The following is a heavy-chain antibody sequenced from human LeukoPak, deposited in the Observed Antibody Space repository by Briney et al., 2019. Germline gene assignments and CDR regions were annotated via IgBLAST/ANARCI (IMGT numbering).Heavy chain of an antibody. CDR3: AKTADIVATIGGYFDY. CDR2: ISYDGSNK. J-gene: IGHJ4*02. CDR1: GFTFSYYG. Sequence: PGGSLRLSCAASGFTFSYYGMHWVRQAPGKGLEWVAVISYDGSNKYYADSVKGRFTISRDNSKNTLYLQMNSLRAEDTAVYYCAKTADIVATIGGYFDYWGQGTLVTVSS. V-gene: IGHV3-30*18. D-gene: IGHD5-12*01.